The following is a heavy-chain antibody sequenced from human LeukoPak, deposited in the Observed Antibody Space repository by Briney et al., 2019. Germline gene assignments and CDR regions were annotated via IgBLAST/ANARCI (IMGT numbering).Heavy chain of an antibody. D-gene: IGHD3-10*01. V-gene: IGHV3-23*01. CDR3: AKDGHYYGSGSTHFDY. CDR1: GFSFSSYA. J-gene: IGHJ4*02. CDR2: VSPNGANT. Sequence: GGSLRLSCATSGFSFSSYAMSWLRLAPGRGLEWVAAVSPNGANTYYVDSVKGRFAISRDNSRNTLDLQMNSLRAEDTAVYYCAKDGHYYGSGSTHFDYWGQGTLVTVSS.